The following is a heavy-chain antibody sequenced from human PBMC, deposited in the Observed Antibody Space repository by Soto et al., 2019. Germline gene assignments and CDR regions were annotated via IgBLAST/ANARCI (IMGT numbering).Heavy chain of an antibody. CDR1: GGSISSSNW. J-gene: IGHJ6*02. CDR2: IYYSGST. D-gene: IGHD5-18*01. Sequence: QVQLQESGPGLVKPSGTLSVTCAVSGGSISSSNWWYWVRQPPGKGLEWIGEIYYSGSTNYNPSLRSRFNISLDKSKNQFSLRVKSVTAADTAEYYCSRAWPSVDSYGSGVMDVWGQGTTVTVSS. CDR3: SRAWPSVDSYGSGVMDV. V-gene: IGHV4-4*02.